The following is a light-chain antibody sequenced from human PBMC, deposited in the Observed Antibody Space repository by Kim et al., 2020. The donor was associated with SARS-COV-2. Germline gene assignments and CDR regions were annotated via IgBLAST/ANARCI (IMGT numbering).Light chain of an antibody. J-gene: IGLJ3*02. V-gene: IGLV1-40*01. CDR3: QSYDSNLGGV. CDR2: GND. CDR1: SSNIGAPFD. Sequence: QSVLTQPPSVSGAPGQRVTISCTGSSSNIGAPFDVHWYQQLPGTAPKLLLYGNDNRPSGVPDRFSGSKSGASASLAITGLQAEDEADYHCQSYDSNLGGVFGGGTKLTVL.